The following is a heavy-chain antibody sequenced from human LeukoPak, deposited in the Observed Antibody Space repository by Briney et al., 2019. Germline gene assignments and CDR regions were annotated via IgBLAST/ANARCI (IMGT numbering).Heavy chain of an antibody. CDR1: GFIFSSYW. V-gene: IGHV3-7*04. Sequence: AGGSLRVSCAASGFIFSSYWMSWVRQAPGKGLEWVANINQDGSEKYYVDSVKGRFTISRDNAKNSLYLQMNSLRVDDTAVYCCATDLYYWGQGTLVTVSS. CDR2: INQDGSEK. J-gene: IGHJ4*02. CDR3: ATDLYY.